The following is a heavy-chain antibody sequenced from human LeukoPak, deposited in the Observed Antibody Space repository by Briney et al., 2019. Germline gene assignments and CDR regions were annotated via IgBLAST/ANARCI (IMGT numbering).Heavy chain of an antibody. Sequence: SQTLSLTCAISGDRVSSNSAAWNWIRQSPSRGLEWLGRTYYRSKWYNDYAVSVKSRITINPDTSKNQFSLQLNSVTPEDTAVYYCARDPGYSGYDYLRFDYWGQGTLVTVPS. CDR1: GDRVSSNSAA. CDR2: TYYRSKWYN. J-gene: IGHJ4*02. V-gene: IGHV6-1*01. D-gene: IGHD5-12*01. CDR3: ARDPGYSGYDYLRFDY.